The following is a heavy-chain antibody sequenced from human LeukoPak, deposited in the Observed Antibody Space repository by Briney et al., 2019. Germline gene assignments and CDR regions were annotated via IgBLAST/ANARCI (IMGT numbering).Heavy chain of an antibody. V-gene: IGHV1-8*03. J-gene: IGHJ4*02. D-gene: IGHD1-26*01. Sequence: ASVKVSCKASGYTFTSYDINWVRQATGQGLEWMGWMNPNSGNTVYAQKFQDRVTITKDTSISTTYMELSSLRSEDTAVYYCARAVGAPYYFHSWGQGPLVTVSS. CDR1: GYTFTSYD. CDR3: ARAVGAPYYFHS. CDR2: MNPNSGNT.